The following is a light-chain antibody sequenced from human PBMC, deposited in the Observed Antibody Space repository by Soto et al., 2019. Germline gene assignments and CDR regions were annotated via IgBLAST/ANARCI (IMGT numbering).Light chain of an antibody. J-gene: IGKJ1*01. CDR3: QQYENYWT. CDR2: KAS. V-gene: IGKV1-5*03. CDR1: QRISRW. Sequence: DIQRTQSTSRLSASLGDRVTIACRSSQRISRWLAWYQQKPGKAPKLLIHKASSLESGVPSRFSGSGSGTEFTLTISSLQPEDFAVYYCQQYENYWTFGQGTKVDI.